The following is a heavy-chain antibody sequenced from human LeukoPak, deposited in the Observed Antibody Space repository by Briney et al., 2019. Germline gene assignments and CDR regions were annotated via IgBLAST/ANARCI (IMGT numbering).Heavy chain of an antibody. Sequence: GASVKVSCKASGYTFTSSPITWVRQAPGQGLEWMGWSSPYNDNTNYAQKFQGRVTMTTDTSTSTAYMELRSLISDDTAVYYCARGGDNWQIDYWGQGTLVTVSS. J-gene: IGHJ4*02. CDR2: SSPYNDNT. D-gene: IGHD1-20*01. CDR3: ARGGDNWQIDY. V-gene: IGHV1-18*01. CDR1: GYTFTSSP.